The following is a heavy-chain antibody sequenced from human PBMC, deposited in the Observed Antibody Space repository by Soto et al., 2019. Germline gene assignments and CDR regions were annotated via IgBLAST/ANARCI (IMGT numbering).Heavy chain of an antibody. CDR3: ARDRIAAAGPFDY. V-gene: IGHV1-18*04. CDR1: GYTFSSFG. D-gene: IGHD6-13*01. Sequence: ASVKVSCKTSGYTFSSFGVSWVRQAPGQGLEWMGWISPYNGNRNYAQNLQGRVTMTTDTSTSTAYMELRSLRSDDTAMYYCARDRIAAAGPFDYWSQGTLVTVSS. CDR2: ISPYNGNR. J-gene: IGHJ4*02.